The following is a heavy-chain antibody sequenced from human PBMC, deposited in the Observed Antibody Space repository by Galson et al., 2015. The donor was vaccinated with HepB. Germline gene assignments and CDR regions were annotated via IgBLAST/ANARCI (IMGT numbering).Heavy chain of an antibody. J-gene: IGHJ4*02. CDR1: GYTFTTYY. Sequence: SVKVSCKASGYTFTTYYINWVRQAPGQGLEWMGRINANNGDTDYEQKFQGRVTMTTDTSITTAYLDLSMLTSDDTAVYYCARDRVGGSSTGCFLDYWGQGTPVAVSS. D-gene: IGHD2-2*01. CDR3: ARDRVGGSSTGCFLDY. V-gene: IGHV1-2*06. CDR2: INANNGDT.